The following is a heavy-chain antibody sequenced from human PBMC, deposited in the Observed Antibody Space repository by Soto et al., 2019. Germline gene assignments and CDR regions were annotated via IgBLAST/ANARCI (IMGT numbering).Heavy chain of an antibody. D-gene: IGHD6-6*01. J-gene: IGHJ6*02. CDR1: WFTFSGSA. V-gene: IGHV3-73*01. Sequence: VSLRLFCSASWFTFSGSAMHWVRPASGKGLEWVCRSRSKANSYATAYAASVKGRFTISRDDSKNTAYLQMNSLKTEDTAVYYCTRPTYSSSSERVYYYYGMDVWGQGTTVTVSS. CDR3: TRPTYSSSSERVYYYYGMDV. CDR2: SRSKANSYAT.